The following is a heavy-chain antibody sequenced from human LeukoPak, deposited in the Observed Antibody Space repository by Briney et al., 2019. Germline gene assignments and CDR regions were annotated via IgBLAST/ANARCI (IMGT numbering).Heavy chain of an antibody. J-gene: IGHJ4*02. V-gene: IGHV1-18*01. D-gene: IGHD3-22*01. CDR2: ISAYNGNT. Sequence: ASVKVSCKASGYTFTNYGISWVRQAPGQWLEWMGRISAYNGNTNYAQKLQGRVTMTTDTSTSTTYMELRSLRSDDTAVYYCARVRSLYYYDSSGLWGYFDYWGQGTLVTVSS. CDR1: GYTFTNYG. CDR3: ARVRSLYYYDSSGLWGYFDY.